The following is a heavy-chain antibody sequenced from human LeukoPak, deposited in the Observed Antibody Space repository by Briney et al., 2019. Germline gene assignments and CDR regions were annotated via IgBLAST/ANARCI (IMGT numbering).Heavy chain of an antibody. CDR2: ISAYNGNT. Sequence: ASVKVSCKASGYTFTSYGISWVRQAPGQGLEWMGWISAYNGNTNYAQKLQGRVTMTTDTSTSTAYIELRSLRSDDTAVYYCARWYNWNYDWFDPWGQGTLVTVSS. J-gene: IGHJ5*02. D-gene: IGHD1-7*01. CDR3: ARWYNWNYDWFDP. V-gene: IGHV1-18*01. CDR1: GYTFTSYG.